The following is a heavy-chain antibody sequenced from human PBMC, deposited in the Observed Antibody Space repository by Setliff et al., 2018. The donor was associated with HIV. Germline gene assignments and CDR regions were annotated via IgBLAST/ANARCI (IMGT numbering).Heavy chain of an antibody. V-gene: IGHV4-61*01. J-gene: IGHJ6*03. CDR3: ASEAWTSYRSSSGYYYYYMDV. D-gene: IGHD6-6*01. Sequence: PSETLSLTCTVSGDSVSSASYYWSWIRQPPGKGLEWIGYTYYSGTTKYNPSLKSRVTISVDTSKNQFSLKLSSVTAADTAVYYCASEAWTSYRSSSGYYYYYMDVWG. CDR2: TYYSGTT. CDR1: GDSVSSASYY.